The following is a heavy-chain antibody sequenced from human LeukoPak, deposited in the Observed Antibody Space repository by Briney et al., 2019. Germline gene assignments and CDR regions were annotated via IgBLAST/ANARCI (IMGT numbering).Heavy chain of an antibody. CDR3: ARGGRAIKQQLEGNWFDP. D-gene: IGHD6-13*01. J-gene: IGHJ5*02. Sequence: ASVKVSCKASGYTFTSYDINWVRQATGQGLEWMGWMNPNSGNTDYTQKFQGRVTMTRNTSISTAYMELSSLRSEDTAVYYCARGGRAIKQQLEGNWFDPWGQGTLVTVSS. CDR2: MNPNSGNT. V-gene: IGHV1-8*01. CDR1: GYTFTSYD.